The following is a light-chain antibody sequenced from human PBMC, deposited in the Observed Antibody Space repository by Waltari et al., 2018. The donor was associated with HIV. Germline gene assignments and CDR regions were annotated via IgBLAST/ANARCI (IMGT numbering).Light chain of an antibody. Sequence: QSALTQPASVSGSPGQSITISCTGTSSDVGSYNLVSWYQQHPGKVPKLIIYEVSKRPSGVSYRFSGSKSGDTASLTISGLQAEDEADYYCCSYAGSSTYVFGTGTKVTVL. V-gene: IGLV2-23*02. CDR1: SSDVGSYNL. J-gene: IGLJ1*01. CDR3: CSYAGSSTYV. CDR2: EVS.